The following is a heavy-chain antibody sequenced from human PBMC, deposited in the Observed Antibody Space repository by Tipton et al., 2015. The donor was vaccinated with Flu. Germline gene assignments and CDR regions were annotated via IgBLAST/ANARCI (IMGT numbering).Heavy chain of an antibody. CDR3: ARSQAYSSSPCFDY. V-gene: IGHV3-11*01. CDR2: ISSSGSTI. Sequence: QLVQSGGGLVKPGGSLRLPCAASGFTFSDYYMSWIRQAPGKGLEWVSYISSSGSTIYYADSVKGRFTISRDNAKNSLYLQMNSLRAEDTAVYYCARSQAYSSSPCFDYWGQGTLVTVSS. J-gene: IGHJ4*02. CDR1: GFTFSDYY. D-gene: IGHD6-13*01.